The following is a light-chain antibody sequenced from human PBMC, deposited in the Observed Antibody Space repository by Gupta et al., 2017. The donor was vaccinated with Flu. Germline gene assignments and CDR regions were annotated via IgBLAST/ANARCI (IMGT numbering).Light chain of an antibody. V-gene: IGLV2-23*02. J-gene: IGLJ3*02. CDR3: CSFGDTRSFWV. CDR2: EVT. CDR1: SSGVGNYNR. Sequence: QSALTQPASVSGSPGQSITISCTGASSGVGNYNRVSWYQQHPGKAPNLILYEVTKRPSGVSDRFSGSKSGNTASLTISGLQAEDEADYYCCSFGDTRSFWVFGGGTKLTVL.